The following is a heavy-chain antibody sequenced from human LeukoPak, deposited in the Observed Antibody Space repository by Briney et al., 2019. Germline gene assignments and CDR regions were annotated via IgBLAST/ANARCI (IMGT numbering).Heavy chain of an antibody. CDR3: ARGPVHYYEDGFDP. D-gene: IGHD3-22*01. V-gene: IGHV4-59*01. CDR1: GGSISSYY. J-gene: IGHJ5*02. CDR2: IYHSGST. Sequence: SETLSLTCTVSGGSISSYYWSWIRQPPGKGLEWIGYIYHSGSTNYNPSLKSRVTISVDTSKNQFSLKLSSVTAVDTAVYYCARGPVHYYEDGFDPWGQGTLVTVSS.